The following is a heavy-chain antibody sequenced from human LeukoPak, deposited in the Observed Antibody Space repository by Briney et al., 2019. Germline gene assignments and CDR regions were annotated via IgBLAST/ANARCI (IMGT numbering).Heavy chain of an antibody. Sequence: GGSLRLSCAASGFTFSNYVMSWVRQAPGKGLEWVSYINHNGEMIFYPDFVKGRFTISRDNAKNSLYLQMNSLRAEDTAVYYCARDDSSGYYWGYFDYWGQGTLVTVSS. V-gene: IGHV3-48*03. CDR1: GFTFSNYV. J-gene: IGHJ4*02. CDR3: ARDDSSGYYWGYFDY. CDR2: INHNGEMI. D-gene: IGHD3-22*01.